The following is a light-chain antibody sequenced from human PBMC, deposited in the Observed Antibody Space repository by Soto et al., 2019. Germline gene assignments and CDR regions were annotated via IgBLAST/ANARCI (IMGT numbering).Light chain of an antibody. V-gene: IGKV1-5*01. CDR3: QQYDSYPWT. CDR2: DVS. Sequence: DIQMTQSPSTLSASVGDRVIITCRASQSISSWLAWYQQKPEKAPKFLIYDVSTLESGVPSRFSGSGSGTEFTLTISSLQPDDFATYFCQQYDSYPWTFGQGTKVDIK. J-gene: IGKJ1*01. CDR1: QSISSW.